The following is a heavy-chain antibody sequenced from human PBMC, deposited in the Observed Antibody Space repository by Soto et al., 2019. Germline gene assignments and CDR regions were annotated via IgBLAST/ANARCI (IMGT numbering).Heavy chain of an antibody. CDR3: ARQDRVVAEGRWFDP. CDR2: VHYSGNT. Sequence: SETLSLTCTVSGYSISSCYHWAWIRQPPGKGLEWLGSVHYSGNTYYNPSLKSRLTISVDKSKNQFSLNLSSVTAADTAVYYCARQDRVVAEGRWFDPWGQGTLVTVSS. CDR1: GYSISSCYH. D-gene: IGHD2-15*01. J-gene: IGHJ5*02. V-gene: IGHV4-38-2*02.